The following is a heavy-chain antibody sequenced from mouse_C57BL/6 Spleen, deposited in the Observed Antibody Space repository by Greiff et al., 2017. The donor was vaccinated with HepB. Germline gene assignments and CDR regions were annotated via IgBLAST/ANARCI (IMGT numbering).Heavy chain of an antibody. V-gene: IGHV1-22*01. J-gene: IGHJ1*03. CDR3: AKIYGSSFYWYFDV. CDR2: INPNNGGT. D-gene: IGHD1-1*01. Sequence: EVKLVESGPELVKPGASVKMSCKASGYTFTDYNMHWVKQSHGKSLEWIGYINPNNGGTSYNQKFKGKATLTVNKSSSTAYMELRSLTSEDSAVYYCAKIYGSSFYWYFDVWGTGTTVTVSS. CDR1: GYTFTDYN.